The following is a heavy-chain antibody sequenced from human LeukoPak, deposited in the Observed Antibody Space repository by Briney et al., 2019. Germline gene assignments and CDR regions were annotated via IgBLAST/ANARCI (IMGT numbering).Heavy chain of an antibody. V-gene: IGHV3-13*01. Sequence: GGSLRLSCAASGFTFSSYDMHWVRQATGKGLEWVSAIGTAGDTYYPGSVKGRFTISRENAKNSLYLQMNSLRAGDTAVYYCARAIRPTMVRGKRYGMDVWGQGTMVTVSS. CDR2: IGTAGDT. CDR1: GFTFSSYD. D-gene: IGHD3-10*01. J-gene: IGHJ6*02. CDR3: ARAIRPTMVRGKRYGMDV.